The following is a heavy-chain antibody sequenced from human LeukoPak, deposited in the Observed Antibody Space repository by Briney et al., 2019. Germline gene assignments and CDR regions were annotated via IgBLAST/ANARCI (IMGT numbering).Heavy chain of an antibody. CDR3: SRGVGSDY. CDR1: GFSCSGYW. CDR2: IKEDGSEK. D-gene: IGHD1-26*01. V-gene: IGHV3-7*01. Sequence: GRSLRLSCAASGFSCSGYWMSWVRQAPGKGLEWVANIKEDGSEKNYVDSVKGRFTISRDNAKNSLYLQMNSLRAEDTAVYYCSRGVGSDYWGQGTLVTVSS. J-gene: IGHJ4*02.